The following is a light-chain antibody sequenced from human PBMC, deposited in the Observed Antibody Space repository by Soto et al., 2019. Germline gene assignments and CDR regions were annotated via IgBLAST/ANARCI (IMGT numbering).Light chain of an antibody. V-gene: IGLV2-23*01. Sequence: QSVLTQPASVSGPPGQSITISCSGTSSDVGTYNLVSWYQQYPTKAPKLMIYEDSKRPSGVSDRFSGSKSGATASLTISGLQAEDEADYYCCSYGGSDTSYVFGNGTKVTVX. CDR2: EDS. CDR3: CSYGGSDTSYV. J-gene: IGLJ1*01. CDR1: SSDVGTYNL.